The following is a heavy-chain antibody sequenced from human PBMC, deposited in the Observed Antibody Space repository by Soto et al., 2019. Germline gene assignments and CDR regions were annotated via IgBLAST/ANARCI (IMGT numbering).Heavy chain of an antibody. CDR3: AKDVWSGYDAFDI. D-gene: IGHD3-3*01. Sequence: GGSLRLSCAASGFTFDDYAMHWVRQAPGKGLEWVSGISWNSGSIGYADSVKGRFTISRDNAKNSLYLQMNSLRAEDTALYYCAKDVWSGYDAFDIWGQGTMVTVSS. CDR1: GFTFDDYA. V-gene: IGHV3-9*01. CDR2: ISWNSGSI. J-gene: IGHJ3*02.